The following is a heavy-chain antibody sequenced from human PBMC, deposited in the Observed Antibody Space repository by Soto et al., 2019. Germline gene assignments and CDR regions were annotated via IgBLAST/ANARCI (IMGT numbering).Heavy chain of an antibody. Sequence: GGSLRLSCAASGFTFSSYSMNWVRQAPGKGLEWVSSISSSSSYIYYADSVKGRFTISRDNAKNSLYLQMNSLRAEDTAVYYCARGSRLQIFSAGGDYWGQGTLVTVSS. V-gene: IGHV3-21*01. CDR2: ISSSSSYI. D-gene: IGHD3-3*01. J-gene: IGHJ4*02. CDR3: ARGSRLQIFSAGGDY. CDR1: GFTFSSYS.